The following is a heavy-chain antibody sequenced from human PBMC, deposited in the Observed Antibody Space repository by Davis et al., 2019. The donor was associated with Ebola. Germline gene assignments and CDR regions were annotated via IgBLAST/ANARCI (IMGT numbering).Heavy chain of an antibody. CDR2: ISSSSSYI. D-gene: IGHD1-7*01. CDR1: GFTFSSYS. J-gene: IGHJ4*02. V-gene: IGHV3-21*04. Sequence: GESLKISCAASGFTFSSYSMNWVRQAPGKGLEWVSSISSSSSYIYYADSVKGRFTISRDNAKNSLYLQMNSLRAEDTALYYCAKDGDSITGTTVFDYWGQGTLVTVSS. CDR3: AKDGDSITGTTVFDY.